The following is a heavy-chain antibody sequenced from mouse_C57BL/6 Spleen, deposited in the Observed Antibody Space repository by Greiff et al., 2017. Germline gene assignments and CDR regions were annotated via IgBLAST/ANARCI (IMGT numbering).Heavy chain of an antibody. CDR1: GYTFTSYW. D-gene: IGHD1-1*01. CDR2: IVPSDSYT. J-gene: IGHJ2*01. Sequence: QVQLQQPGAELVMPGASVKLSCKASGYTFTSYWMHWVKQRPGQGLEWIGEIVPSDSYTNYNQKFKGKSTLTVDKSSSTAYMQLSSLTSEDSAVYYCATTLVATDYWGQGTTLTVSS. V-gene: IGHV1-69*01. CDR3: ATTLVATDY.